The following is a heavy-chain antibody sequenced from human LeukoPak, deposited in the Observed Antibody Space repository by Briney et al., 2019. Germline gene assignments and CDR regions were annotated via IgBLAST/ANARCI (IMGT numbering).Heavy chain of an antibody. CDR3: ARGGYSKRDY. CDR2: INHSGST. D-gene: IGHD6-13*01. J-gene: IGHJ4*02. CDR1: GGSFSGYY. V-gene: IGHV4-34*01. Sequence: SETLSLTCDVYGGSFSGYYWSWIRQPPGKGLEWIGEINHSGSTNYNPSLKSRVTISVDTSKNQFSLKLSSVTAADTAVYYCARGGYSKRDYWGQGTLVTVSS.